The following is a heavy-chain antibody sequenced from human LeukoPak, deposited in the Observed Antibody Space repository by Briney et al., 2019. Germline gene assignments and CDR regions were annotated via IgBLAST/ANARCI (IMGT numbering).Heavy chain of an antibody. J-gene: IGHJ6*03. CDR2: INPRGGST. D-gene: IGHD2-2*02. CDR1: GYTFTTYY. V-gene: IGHV1-46*01. CDR3: ARVAAEVVGVPGAIGFGWLRRDYYYMDV. Sequence: ASVKVSCKASGYTFTTYYMHWLRQAPGQGPEWMGIINPRGGSTDYAQKFQGRVTMTRDMSTSTVYMELSSLRSEDTAVYYCARVAAEVVGVPGAIGFGWLRRDYYYMDVWGKGTTVTVSS.